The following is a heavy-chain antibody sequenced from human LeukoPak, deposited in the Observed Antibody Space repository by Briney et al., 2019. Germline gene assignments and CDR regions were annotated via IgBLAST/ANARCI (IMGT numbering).Heavy chain of an antibody. CDR3: ARGLSGTTTFDY. D-gene: IGHD1-1*01. CDR2: INPNTGDI. V-gene: IGHV1-2*04. CDR1: EYTFTGYY. Sequence: GASVKVSCKASEYTFTGYYIHWVRQAPGQGLEWMGWINPNTGDINYAQKFQDWVTMTRDTSISTAYMELSRLRSDDTAIYYCARGLSGTTTFDYWGQGTLVTVSS. J-gene: IGHJ4*02.